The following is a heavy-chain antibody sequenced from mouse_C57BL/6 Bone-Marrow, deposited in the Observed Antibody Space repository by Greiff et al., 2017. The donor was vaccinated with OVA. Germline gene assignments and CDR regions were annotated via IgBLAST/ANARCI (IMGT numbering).Heavy chain of an antibody. V-gene: IGHV1-85*01. CDR3: ARRTIVHYYAMDY. CDR2: IYPRDGST. CDR1: GYTFTSYD. J-gene: IGHJ4*01. Sequence: QVQLKQSGPELVKPGASVKLSCKASGYTFTSYDINWVKQRPGQGLEWIGWIYPRDGSTKYNEKFKGKATLTVDTSSSTAYMELHSLTSEDSAVYFCARRTIVHYYAMDYWGQGTSVTVSS. D-gene: IGHD2-5*01.